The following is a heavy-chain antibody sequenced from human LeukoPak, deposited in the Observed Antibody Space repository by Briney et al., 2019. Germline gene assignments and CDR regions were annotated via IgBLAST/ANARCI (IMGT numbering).Heavy chain of an antibody. Sequence: PSETLSLTCTVSGGSISTYYWSWIRQPPGKGLEWIGYIYYSGTTNYNPSLKSRVTISVDTSKNQFSLKLSSVTAADTAVYYCAVERSPWGGGSWYYFDHWGQGALVTVSS. V-gene: IGHV4-59*01. CDR1: GGSISTYY. CDR3: AVERSPWGGGSWYYFDH. CDR2: IYYSGTT. J-gene: IGHJ4*02. D-gene: IGHD2-15*01.